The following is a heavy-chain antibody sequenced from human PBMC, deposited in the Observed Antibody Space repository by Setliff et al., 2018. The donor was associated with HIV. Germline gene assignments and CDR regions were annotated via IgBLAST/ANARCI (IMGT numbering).Heavy chain of an antibody. J-gene: IGHJ3*02. D-gene: IGHD3-10*01. CDR1: GFTFSSYG. CDR2: IWYDGSDK. V-gene: IGHV3-33*06. CDR3: AKGDMVRGVILPFDI. Sequence: GESLKISCAASGFTFSSYGMHWVRQAPGKGLEWVAVIWYDGSDKYYADSVKGRLTISRDNSKNTLYLQMNSLRAEDTAVYYCAKGDMVRGVILPFDIWGQGTMVTVSS.